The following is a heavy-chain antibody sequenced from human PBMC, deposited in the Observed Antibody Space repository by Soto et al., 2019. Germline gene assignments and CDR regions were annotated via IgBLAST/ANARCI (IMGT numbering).Heavy chain of an antibody. Sequence: QVQLVESGGGVVQPGRSLRLSCAASGFTFSSYGMHWVRQAPGKGLEWVAVIWYDGSNKYYADSVKGRFTISRDNSKNTLNLQINSLRAENTAVYYGARSRGNSYVKYYYGRDVGAKGPTFPVSS. CDR3: ARSRGNSYVKYYYGRDV. V-gene: IGHV3-33*01. CDR2: IWYDGSNK. D-gene: IGHD5-18*01. J-gene: IGHJ6*04. CDR1: GFTFSSYG.